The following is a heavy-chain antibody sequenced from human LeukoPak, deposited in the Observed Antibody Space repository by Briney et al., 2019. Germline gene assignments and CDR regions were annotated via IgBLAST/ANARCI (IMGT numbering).Heavy chain of an antibody. CDR2: INAGNGNT. V-gene: IGHV1-3*01. Sequence: ASVKVSCKASGYTFTSYAMHWVRQAPGQRLEWMGWINAGNGNTKYSQKFQGRVTITRDTSASTAYMELSSLRSEDTAVYYCARGSPVLRFLEWLFHGDYWGQGTLVTVSS. CDR3: ARGSPVLRFLEWLFHGDY. CDR1: GYTFTSYA. D-gene: IGHD3-3*01. J-gene: IGHJ4*02.